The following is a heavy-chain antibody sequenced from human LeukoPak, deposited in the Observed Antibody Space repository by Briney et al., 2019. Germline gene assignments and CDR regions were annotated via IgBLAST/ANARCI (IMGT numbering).Heavy chain of an antibody. D-gene: IGHD3-22*01. Sequence: PSETLSLTCTVSGGSISSSSYYWGWIRQPPGKGLEWIGSIYYSGSTYYNPSLKSRVTISVDTSKNQFSLKLSSVTAADTAVYYCARLGYDSSGYPDYWGQGTLVTVSS. CDR3: ARLGYDSSGYPDY. J-gene: IGHJ4*02. V-gene: IGHV4-39*07. CDR2: IYYSGST. CDR1: GGSISSSSYY.